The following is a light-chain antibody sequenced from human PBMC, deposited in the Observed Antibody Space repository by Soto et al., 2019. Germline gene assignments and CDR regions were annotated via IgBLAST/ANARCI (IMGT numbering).Light chain of an antibody. CDR2: AAS. V-gene: IGKV1-39*01. CDR1: QTITTY. J-gene: IGKJ1*01. Sequence: DIQMPQSPSSLSASAGDRVTITCRASQTITTYLNWYQQKPGKAPKLLIYAASSLQSGVPSRFSGSGSGTDFTLTISSLQPEDFATYYCQQTHSAPRSFGQGTRVEIK. CDR3: QQTHSAPRS.